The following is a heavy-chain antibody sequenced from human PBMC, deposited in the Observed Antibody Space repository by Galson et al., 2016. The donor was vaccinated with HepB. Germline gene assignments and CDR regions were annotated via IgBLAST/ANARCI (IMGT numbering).Heavy chain of an antibody. CDR1: GFTFSSYA. D-gene: IGHD3-10*01. CDR2: ISGSGGST. V-gene: IGHV3-23*01. Sequence: SLRLSCAASGFTFSSYAMTWVRQAPGKGLEWVSGISGSGGSTYYADSVKGRFTISRDNSKNTLYLQMNNLRAEDTAVYYCARDMDGMDVWGHGTTVTVSS. CDR3: ARDMDGMDV. J-gene: IGHJ6*02.